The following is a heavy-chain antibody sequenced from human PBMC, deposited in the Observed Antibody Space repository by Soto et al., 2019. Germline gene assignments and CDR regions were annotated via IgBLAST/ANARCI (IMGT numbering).Heavy chain of an antibody. J-gene: IGHJ5*02. CDR2: IIPIFGTA. V-gene: IGHV1-69*12. CDR1: GGTFSSYA. CDR3: ARDRGPSSGYYPYWFDP. Sequence: QVQLVQSGAEVKKPGSSVKVSCKASGGTFSSYAISWVRQAPGQGLEWMGEIIPIFGTANYAQKFQGRVTITAEDSTSTAYMELSRLRSEDTAVYYCARDRGPSSGYYPYWFDPWGQGTLVTVSS. D-gene: IGHD3-22*01.